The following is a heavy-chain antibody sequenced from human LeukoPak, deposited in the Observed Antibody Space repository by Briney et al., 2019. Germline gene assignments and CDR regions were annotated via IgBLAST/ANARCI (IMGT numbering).Heavy chain of an antibody. V-gene: IGHV4-39*07. CDR1: GGSISSTSYY. Sequence: SETLSLTCTVSGGSISSTSYYWGWIRQPPGKGLEWIGSIYYSWDTNYNPSLKSRVTISVDTSKNQFSLKLSSVTAADTAVYYCARGDYDILTGYYYFDYWGQGTLVTVSS. D-gene: IGHD3-9*01. J-gene: IGHJ4*02. CDR2: IYYSWDT. CDR3: ARGDYDILTGYYYFDY.